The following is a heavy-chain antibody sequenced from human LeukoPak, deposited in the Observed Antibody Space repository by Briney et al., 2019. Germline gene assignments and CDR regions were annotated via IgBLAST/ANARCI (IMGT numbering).Heavy chain of an antibody. J-gene: IGHJ5*02. D-gene: IGHD5-18*01. CDR1: GYTFTGYY. Sequence: ASVKVSCKASGYTFTGYYMHWVRQAPGQGLEWMGWINPNSGGTNYAQKFQGRVTMTRDTSISTAYMELSRLRSDDTAVYYCARAFALGGAMVTSYWFDPWDQGTLVTVSS. CDR2: INPNSGGT. V-gene: IGHV1-2*02. CDR3: ARAFALGGAMVTSYWFDP.